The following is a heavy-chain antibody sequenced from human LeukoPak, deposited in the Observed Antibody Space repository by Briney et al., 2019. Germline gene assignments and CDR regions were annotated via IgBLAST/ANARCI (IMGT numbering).Heavy chain of an antibody. J-gene: IGHJ3*02. Sequence: GGSLRLSCAASGFTFDDYAMHWVRQAPGKGLEWVSGISWNSGSIGYADSVKGRFTISRDNAKNSLYLQMNSLGAEDTASYYCAKDLYSSSPGNAFDIWGQGTMVTVSS. CDR1: GFTFDDYA. D-gene: IGHD6-13*01. CDR3: AKDLYSSSPGNAFDI. V-gene: IGHV3-9*01. CDR2: ISWNSGSI.